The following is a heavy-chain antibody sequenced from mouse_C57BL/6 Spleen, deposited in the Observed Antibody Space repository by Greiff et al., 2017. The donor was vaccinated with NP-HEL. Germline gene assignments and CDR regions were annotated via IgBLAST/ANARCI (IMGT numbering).Heavy chain of an antibody. CDR2: IYPGDGDT. CDR3: AREQPYYDMDY. D-gene: IGHD6-1*01. V-gene: IGHV1-82*01. J-gene: IGHJ4*01. CDR1: GYAFSSSW. Sequence: VQLQQSGPELVKPGASVKISCKASGYAFSSSWMNWVKQRPGQGLEWIGRIYPGDGDTNYNGKFKGKATLTADKSSSPAYMQLSSLTSDDSAVYFCAREQPYYDMDYWGQGTSVTVSS.